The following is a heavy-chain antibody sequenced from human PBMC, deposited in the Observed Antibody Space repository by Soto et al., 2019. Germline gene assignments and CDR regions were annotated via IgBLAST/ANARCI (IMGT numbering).Heavy chain of an antibody. V-gene: IGHV3-33*01. J-gene: IGHJ6*02. D-gene: IGHD6-13*01. CDR1: GFTFSSYG. CDR2: IWYDGSNK. CDR3: ARDSSSYHPRGMDV. Sequence: QVQLVESGGGVVQPGRSLRLSCAASGFTFSSYGMHWVRQAPGKGLEWVAVIWYDGSNKYYADSVKGRFTISRDNSKNTLYLQRTSLGAEDTAVYYCARDSSSYHPRGMDVGGQGTTVTVSS.